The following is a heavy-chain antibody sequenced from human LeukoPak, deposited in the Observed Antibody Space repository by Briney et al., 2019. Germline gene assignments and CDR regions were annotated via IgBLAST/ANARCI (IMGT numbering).Heavy chain of an antibody. CDR2: ISYDGSNK. V-gene: IGHV3-30-3*01. D-gene: IGHD4-23*01. Sequence: LSLTCTVSGGSISSSSYYWGWIRQPPGKGLEWVAVISYDGSNKYYADSVKGRFTISRDNSKNTLYLQMNSLRAEDTAVYYRARDWELTTVVAGLDYWGQGTLVTVSS. CDR3: ARDWELTTVVAGLDY. CDR1: GGSISSSS. J-gene: IGHJ4*02.